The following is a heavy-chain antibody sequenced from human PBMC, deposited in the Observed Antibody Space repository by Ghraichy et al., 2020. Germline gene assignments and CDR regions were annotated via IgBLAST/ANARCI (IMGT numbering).Heavy chain of an antibody. J-gene: IGHJ5*02. Sequence: SETLSLTCTVSGGSVSSGSYYWGWIRQPPGKGLEWIGNIFYSGSTYYNPSLKSRVTISVDTSKNQSSLKLSSVTAADTAVYYCARVYSSAGWFDPWGQGTLVTVSS. CDR3: ARVYSSAGWFDP. CDR1: GGSVSSGSYY. D-gene: IGHD6-19*01. V-gene: IGHV4-39*07. CDR2: IFYSGST.